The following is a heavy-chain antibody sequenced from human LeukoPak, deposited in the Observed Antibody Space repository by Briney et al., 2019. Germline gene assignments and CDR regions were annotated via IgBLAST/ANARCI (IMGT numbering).Heavy chain of an antibody. J-gene: IGHJ4*02. CDR3: ARFHYYDSSGYGVYFDY. D-gene: IGHD3-22*01. CDR1: GGSISSYY. V-gene: IGHV4-59*01. CDR2: IYYSGST. Sequence: SETLSLTCTVSGGSISSYYWSWIRQPPGKGLEWIGCIYYSGSTNYNPSLKSRVTISVDTSKNQFSLKLSSVTAADTAVYYCARFHYYDSSGYGVYFDYWGQGTLVSVAS.